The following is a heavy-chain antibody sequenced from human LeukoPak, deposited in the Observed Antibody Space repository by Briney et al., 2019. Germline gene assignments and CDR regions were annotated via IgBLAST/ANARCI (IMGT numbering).Heavy chain of an antibody. CDR3: AKEDCSGGSCYED. Sequence: GGSLRLSCAASGFTVSSNYMSWVRQAPGKGLEWVSVIYSGGSTYYADSVKGRFTISRDNSKNTLYLQMNSLRAEDTAVYYCAKEDCSGGSCYEDWGQGTLVTVSS. CDR2: IYSGGST. D-gene: IGHD2-15*01. V-gene: IGHV3-53*05. J-gene: IGHJ4*02. CDR1: GFTVSSNY.